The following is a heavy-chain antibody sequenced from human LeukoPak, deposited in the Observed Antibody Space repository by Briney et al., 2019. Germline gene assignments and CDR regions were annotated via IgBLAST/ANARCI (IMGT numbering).Heavy chain of an antibody. V-gene: IGHV4-34*01. CDR1: GGSFSGYY. CDR3: ARRLAAARYYYDSSGYYKGGYGY. Sequence: SETLSLTCAVYGGSFSGYYWSWIRQPPGKGLEWIGEINHSGSTNYNPSLKSRVTISVDTSKNQFSLKLSSVTAADTAVYYCARRLAAARYYYDSSGYYKGGYGYWGQGTLVTVSS. D-gene: IGHD3-22*01. CDR2: INHSGST. J-gene: IGHJ4*02.